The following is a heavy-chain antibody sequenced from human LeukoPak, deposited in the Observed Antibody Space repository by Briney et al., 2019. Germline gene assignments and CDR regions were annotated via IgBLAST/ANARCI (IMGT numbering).Heavy chain of an antibody. CDR1: GGSISSSSYY. V-gene: IGHV4-39*01. CDR3: ARHFTSGSYSPAGY. D-gene: IGHD1-26*01. J-gene: IGHJ4*02. CDR2: IYYSGST. Sequence: SETLSLTCTVSGGSISSSSYYWGWIRHPPGKGLEWIGSIYYSGSTYYNPSLKSRVTISEDTSKNQFSLKLSSVTAADTAVYYCARHFTSGSYSPAGYWGQGTLVTVSS.